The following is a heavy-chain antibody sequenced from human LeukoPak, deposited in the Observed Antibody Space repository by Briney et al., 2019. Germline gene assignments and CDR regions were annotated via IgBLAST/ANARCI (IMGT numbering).Heavy chain of an antibody. CDR1: GGSLRSSSYY. D-gene: IGHD3-10*01. V-gene: IGHV4-39*07. J-gene: IGHJ5*02. CDR2: IYYSGST. Sequence: SETLSLTCFVSGGSLRSSSYYWGCIRQPPGKGLEWIGSIYYSGSTYYNPSLKSRVTISVDTSKNQFSLKLTSVTAADTAVYYCARGSEPTYYYGSGTDHNWFDPWGQGTLVTVSS. CDR3: ARGSEPTYYYGSGTDHNWFDP.